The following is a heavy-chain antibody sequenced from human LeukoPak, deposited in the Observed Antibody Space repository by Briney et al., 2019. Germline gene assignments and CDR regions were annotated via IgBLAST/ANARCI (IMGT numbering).Heavy chain of an antibody. J-gene: IGHJ3*02. CDR1: GYTFTSYD. D-gene: IGHD5-18*01. Sequence: ASVKVSCKASGYTFTSYDINWVRQATGQGLEWMGWINPNSGGTNYAQKFQGRVTMTRDTSISTAYMELSRLRSDDTAVYYCARDTAMADAFDIWGQGTMVTVSS. CDR3: ARDTAMADAFDI. CDR2: INPNSGGT. V-gene: IGHV1-2*02.